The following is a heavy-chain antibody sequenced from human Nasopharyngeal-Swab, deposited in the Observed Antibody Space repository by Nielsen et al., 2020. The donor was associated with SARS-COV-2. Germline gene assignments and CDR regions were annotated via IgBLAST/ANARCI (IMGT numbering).Heavy chain of an antibody. CDR2: ISGSGGNE. V-gene: IGHV3-23*01. Sequence: VRQMPGKGLVWVSSISGSGGNEYYAESVKGRFTISRDNSKNTLYLQMNSLRAEDTAIYYCAKDRDDYGDYWGSETFHFDHWGQGTLVTVSS. CDR3: AKDRDDYGDYWGSETFHFDH. D-gene: IGHD4-17*01. J-gene: IGHJ4*02.